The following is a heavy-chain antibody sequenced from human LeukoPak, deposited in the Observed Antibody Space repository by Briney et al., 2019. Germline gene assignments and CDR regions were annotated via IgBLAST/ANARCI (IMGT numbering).Heavy chain of an antibody. CDR2: MHSDGST. Sequence: GGSLRLSSAAHGLAVSSNYMRSVRQPRGRGLGSIPVMHSDGSTYSADSVKGHFTISRDTLKNALSLQTDSLRGNGTGAEYWARDQVRRGSYRTYDYGMDVWGKGTTVTVSS. CDR3: ARDQVRRGSYRTYDYGMDV. CDR1: GLAVSSNY. D-gene: IGHD3-16*01. J-gene: IGHJ6*04. V-gene: IGHV3-53*01.